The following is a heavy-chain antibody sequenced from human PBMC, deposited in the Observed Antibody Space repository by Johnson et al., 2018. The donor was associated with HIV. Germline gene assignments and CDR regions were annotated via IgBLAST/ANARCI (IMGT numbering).Heavy chain of an antibody. CDR2: MWYDGTKK. CDR3: ASGVTARAPLLI. Sequence: QVQLVESGVGVVQPGRSLRLSCAASGFTFSTYGMHWVRQAPGKGLEWVAVMWYDGTKKNYADSVKGRFTISRDNSKNTVFLQMNSLRPKDTAMYYCASGVTARAPLLIWGQGTMVTVSS. CDR1: GFTFSTYG. V-gene: IGHV3-30*19. J-gene: IGHJ3*02. D-gene: IGHD6-6*01.